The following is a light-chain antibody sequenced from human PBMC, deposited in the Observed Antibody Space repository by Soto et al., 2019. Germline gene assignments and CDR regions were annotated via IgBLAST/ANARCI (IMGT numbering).Light chain of an antibody. V-gene: IGLV2-14*01. Sequence: QSVLTQPASVSGSPGQSITISCTGTSSDLGGYNFVSWYQHHPGKAPKLMIYQVSNRPSGVSNRFSGSKSGNTASLTISGLQAEDEADYYCCSYTSSGPYVFGTGTKV. CDR2: QVS. CDR3: CSYTSSGPYV. J-gene: IGLJ1*01. CDR1: SSDLGGYNF.